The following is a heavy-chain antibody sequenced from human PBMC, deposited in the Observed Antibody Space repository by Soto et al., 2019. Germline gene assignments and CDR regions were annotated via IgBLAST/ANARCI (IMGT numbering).Heavy chain of an antibody. Sequence: GGSLRLSCAASGFTFRSYAMHWVRQAPGKGLEWVALISFDGTNKYYAESVRGRFTISRDNSENTVHLEMTSLRLADTAVYFCGREASGYYGSASYSRFDFWGQGALVTVSS. CDR2: ISFDGTNK. V-gene: IGHV3-30-3*01. D-gene: IGHD3-10*01. CDR1: GFTFRSYA. CDR3: GREASGYYGSASYSRFDF. J-gene: IGHJ4*02.